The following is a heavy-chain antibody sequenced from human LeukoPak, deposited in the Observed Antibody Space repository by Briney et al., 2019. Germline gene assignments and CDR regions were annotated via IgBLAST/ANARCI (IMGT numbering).Heavy chain of an antibody. J-gene: IGHJ4*02. Sequence: SETLSLTCTVFGGSISSYYWSWIRQPPGRGLEWIGYIYYSGSTNYNPSLKSRVTISVDTSKNQFSLKLSSVTAADTAVYYCARSRPGITGIAVAGYYFDYWGQGTLVTVSS. V-gene: IGHV4-59*01. CDR2: IYYSGST. CDR1: GGSISSYY. D-gene: IGHD6-19*01. CDR3: ARSRPGITGIAVAGYYFDY.